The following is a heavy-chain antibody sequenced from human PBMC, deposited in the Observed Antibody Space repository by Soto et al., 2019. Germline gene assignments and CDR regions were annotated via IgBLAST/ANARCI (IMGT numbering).Heavy chain of an antibody. CDR2: ISTDKGHT. Sequence: QVQMVQSGPEVKKPGASVKVSCRTSGYMFTSYGISWVRQAPGQGLEWMGWISTDKGHTNYAQKFRGRVTMTTDTSTSTGYMELRSLRSDDTAVYYCATRSPAFDYWGQGTLVTVST. V-gene: IGHV1-18*01. CDR3: ATRSPAFDY. J-gene: IGHJ4*02. CDR1: GYMFTSYG.